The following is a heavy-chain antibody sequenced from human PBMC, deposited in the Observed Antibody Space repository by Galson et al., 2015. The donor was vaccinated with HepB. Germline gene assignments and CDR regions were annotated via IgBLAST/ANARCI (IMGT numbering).Heavy chain of an antibody. J-gene: IGHJ2*01. CDR2: VRNKAYSYIA. Sequence: SLRLCCAASGFTFSDHYMDWVRHAPVMGRVWVGRVRNKAYSYIADSAASVKGRFTIATGDSKNSLFLQMSRLNTEDTAVYYCAREPIEVAYCYFDLWGRGTLVTVSS. CDR1: GFTFSDHY. CDR3: AREPIEVAYCYFDL. V-gene: IGHV3-72*01.